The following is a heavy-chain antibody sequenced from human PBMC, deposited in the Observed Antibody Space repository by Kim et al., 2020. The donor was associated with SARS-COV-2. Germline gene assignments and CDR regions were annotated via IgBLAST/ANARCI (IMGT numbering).Heavy chain of an antibody. V-gene: IGHV1-69*13. CDR3: ASEVTPEGLIAAAGWQDPFDY. J-gene: IGHJ4*02. Sequence: SVKVSCKASGGTFSSYAISWVRQAPGQGLEWMGGIIPIFGTANYAQKFQGRVTITADESTSTAYIELSSLRSEDTAVYYCASEVTPEGLIAAAGWQDPFDYWGQGTLVTVSS. CDR2: IIPIFGTA. CDR1: GGTFSSYA. D-gene: IGHD6-13*01.